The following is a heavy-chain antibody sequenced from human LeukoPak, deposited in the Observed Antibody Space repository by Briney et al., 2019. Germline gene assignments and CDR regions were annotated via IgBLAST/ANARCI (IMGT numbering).Heavy chain of an antibody. Sequence: GGSLRLSCAASGFTFSSYGMHWVRQAPGKGLEWVAVISYDGSNKYYADSVKGRFTISRDNAKNTLYLQMNSLRAEDTAVYYCAKDKDVVVAATPFDYWGQGTLVTVSS. CDR1: GFTFSSYG. J-gene: IGHJ4*02. D-gene: IGHD2-15*01. V-gene: IGHV3-30*18. CDR2: ISYDGSNK. CDR3: AKDKDVVVAATPFDY.